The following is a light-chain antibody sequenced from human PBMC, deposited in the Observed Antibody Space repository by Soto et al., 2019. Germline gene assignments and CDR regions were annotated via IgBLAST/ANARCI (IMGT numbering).Light chain of an antibody. Sequence: DIQMTQSPSSLSASVGDRDTITCRASQVIDNYLAWYQQQPGKVPRLLIYAGSVLQAGVPPRFTGSGSGTDFTLTISSLQPEDVATYFCQKYNSAPWTFGQGTKVEIK. CDR1: QVIDNY. CDR2: AGS. CDR3: QKYNSAPWT. J-gene: IGKJ1*01. V-gene: IGKV1-27*01.